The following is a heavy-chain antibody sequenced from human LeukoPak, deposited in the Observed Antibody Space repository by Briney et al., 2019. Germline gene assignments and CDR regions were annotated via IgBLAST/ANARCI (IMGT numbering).Heavy chain of an antibody. Sequence: SGGSLRLSCAASGFTFSSYSMNWVRQAPGKGLEWVSSISSSSSNIYYEDTVKGRFTISRDNAKNSLYLQMNSLRAEDTAEYYCARDRWEQSTNWFDPWGQGTLVTVSS. D-gene: IGHD1-26*01. V-gene: IGHV3-21*01. CDR3: ARDRWEQSTNWFDP. J-gene: IGHJ5*02. CDR1: GFTFSSYS. CDR2: ISSSSSNI.